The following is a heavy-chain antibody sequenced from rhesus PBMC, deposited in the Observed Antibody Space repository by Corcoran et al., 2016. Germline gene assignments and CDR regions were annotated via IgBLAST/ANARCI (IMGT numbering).Heavy chain of an antibody. D-gene: IGHD6-37*01. CDR2: ISGDDKSP. J-gene: IGHJ4*01. CDR3: VGLMVAGPVEY. Sequence: LQLQESGPGLVKPSETLSLTCAVSGGSISSNSWTWIRQPPGKGLEGSGRISGDDKSPDYYPPLRSRVTISTDASKTQFSLKVDSVTAADAAVYYCVGLMVAGPVEYWGQGVLVTVSS. CDR1: GGSISSNS. V-gene: IGHV4-173*01.